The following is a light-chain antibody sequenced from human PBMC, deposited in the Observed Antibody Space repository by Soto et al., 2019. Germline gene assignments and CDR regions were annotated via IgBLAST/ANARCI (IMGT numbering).Light chain of an antibody. CDR1: QSVLYSSNNKNY. CDR3: QQCYSLPFT. J-gene: IGKJ4*01. Sequence: DIVMTQSPDSLAMSLGERATVNCESSQSVLYSSNNKNYLAWYQQKPGQPPKLLIYWASTRESGVPDRFSGSGSGTDFTLTISSLQAEDVAVYYCQQCYSLPFTFGGGTKVEIK. CDR2: WAS. V-gene: IGKV4-1*01.